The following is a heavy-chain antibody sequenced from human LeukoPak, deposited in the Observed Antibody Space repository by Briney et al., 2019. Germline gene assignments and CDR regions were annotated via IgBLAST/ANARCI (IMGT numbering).Heavy chain of an antibody. V-gene: IGHV1-69*05. J-gene: IGHJ3*02. CDR1: GGTFSSYA. CDR3: AYGSLYPGNDAFDI. D-gene: IGHD1-14*01. Sequence: ASVKVSCKASGGTFSSYAISWVRQAPGQGLEWMGRIIPIFGTANYAQKFQGRATITTDESTSTAYMELSSLRSEDTAVYYCAYGSLYPGNDAFDIWGQGTMVTVSS. CDR2: IIPIFGTA.